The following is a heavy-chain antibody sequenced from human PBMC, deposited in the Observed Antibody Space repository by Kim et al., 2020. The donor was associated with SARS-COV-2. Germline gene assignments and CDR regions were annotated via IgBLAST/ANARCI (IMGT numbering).Heavy chain of an antibody. J-gene: IGHJ4*01. CDR1: GFTVSSNY. D-gene: IGHD5-18*01. Sequence: GGSLRLSCAASGFTVSSNYMSWVRQAPGKGLEWVSVIYSGGSTYYADSVKGRFTISRDNSKNTLYLQMNSLRAEDTAVYYCASGAAAMATGIDYWGQEPWSPSPQ. CDR3: ASGAAAMATGIDY. V-gene: IGHV3-53*01. CDR2: IYSGGST.